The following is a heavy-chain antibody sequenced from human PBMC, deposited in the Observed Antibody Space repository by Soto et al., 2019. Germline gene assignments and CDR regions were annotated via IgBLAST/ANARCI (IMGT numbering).Heavy chain of an antibody. CDR2: IYYSGST. V-gene: IGHV4-39*01. J-gene: IGHJ6*02. CDR1: CGSIISSSYY. CDR3: AGSFDCSSTSCYTHDYYYYGMDV. Sequence: SETLSLTCTFSCGSIISSSYYWGWIRQPPGKGLEWIGSIYYSGSTYYNPSLKSRVTISVDTSKNQFSLKLSSVTAADTAVYYCAGSFDCSSTSCYTHDYYYYGMDVWGQGTTVTVSS. D-gene: IGHD2-2*02.